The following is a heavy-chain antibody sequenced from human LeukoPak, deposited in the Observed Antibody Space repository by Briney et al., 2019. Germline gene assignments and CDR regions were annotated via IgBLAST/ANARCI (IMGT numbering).Heavy chain of an antibody. D-gene: IGHD3-10*01. Sequence: GRSLRLSCAASGFTFSSYGMHWVRQAPGKGLEWVAVIWYDGSNKYYADSVKGRFTISRDNSKNTLYLQMNSLRAEDTAVYYCARDRHYYYGSGSYWGDAFDIWGQGTMVTVSS. CDR2: IWYDGSNK. V-gene: IGHV3-33*01. J-gene: IGHJ3*02. CDR1: GFTFSSYG. CDR3: ARDRHYYYGSGSYWGDAFDI.